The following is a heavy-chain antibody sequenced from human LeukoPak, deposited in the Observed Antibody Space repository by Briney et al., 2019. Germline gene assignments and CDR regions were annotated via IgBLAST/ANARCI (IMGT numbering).Heavy chain of an antibody. CDR1: GFTFSSYA. D-gene: IGHD6-6*01. V-gene: IGHV3-23*01. J-gene: IGHJ5*02. CDR3: AKDSSSFFFGTSNWFDP. CDR2: ISGSGGST. Sequence: GGSLRLSCAASGFTFSSYAMSWVRQAPGKGLEWVSAISGSGGSTYYADSVKGRFTISRDNSKDTLYLQMNSLRAEDTAVYYCAKDSSSFFFGTSNWFDPWGQGTLVTVSS.